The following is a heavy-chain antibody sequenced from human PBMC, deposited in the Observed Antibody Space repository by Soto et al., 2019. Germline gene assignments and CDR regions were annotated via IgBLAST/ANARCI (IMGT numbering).Heavy chain of an antibody. CDR2: IYHSGST. Sequence: PSETLSLTCTVSGGSISSYYWSWIRQPPGKGLEWIGYIYHSGSTNYNPSLKSRVTISVDTSKNQFSLKLSSVTAADTAVYYCARDITGTSSLDPWGQGTLVTVSS. CDR1: GGSISSYY. CDR3: ARDITGTSSLDP. J-gene: IGHJ5*02. D-gene: IGHD1-7*01. V-gene: IGHV4-59*01.